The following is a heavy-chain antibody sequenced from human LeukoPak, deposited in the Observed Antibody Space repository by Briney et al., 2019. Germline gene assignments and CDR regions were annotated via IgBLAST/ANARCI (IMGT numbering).Heavy chain of an antibody. V-gene: IGHV3-9*01. CDR1: GFTFDDYA. J-gene: IGHJ1*01. Sequence: GGSLRLSCAASGFTFDDYAMHWIRQAPGKGLEWVSGISWNSGMIGYGDSVKGRFTISRDNAKNSLYLQMNSLRAEDTAVYYCARQDYYDSRYFQHWGQGTLVTVSS. CDR3: ARQDYYDSRYFQH. D-gene: IGHD3-22*01. CDR2: ISWNSGMI.